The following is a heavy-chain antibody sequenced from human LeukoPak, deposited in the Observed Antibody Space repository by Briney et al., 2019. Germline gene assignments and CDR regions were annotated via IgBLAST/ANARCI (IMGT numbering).Heavy chain of an antibody. V-gene: IGHV4-4*07. Sequence: SETLSLTCTVSGGSISSYYWSWIRQPAGKGLEWIGRIYTSGSTNYNPSLKSRVTMSVDTSKNQFSLKLSSVTAADTAVYYCARGRIWSGHYTTWFDPWGQGTLVTVHS. J-gene: IGHJ5*02. CDR3: ARGRIWSGHYTTWFDP. CDR2: IYTSGST. D-gene: IGHD3-3*01. CDR1: GGSISSYY.